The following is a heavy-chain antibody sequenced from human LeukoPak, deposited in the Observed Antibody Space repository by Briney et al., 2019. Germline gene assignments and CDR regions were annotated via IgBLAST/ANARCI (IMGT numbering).Heavy chain of an antibody. CDR1: GYNFTSYW. CDR3: ARGNYYDSSGLDAFDI. D-gene: IGHD3-22*01. Sequence: GESLKISCKGSGYNFTSYWIGWVRQMPGKGLEWMGIIYPGDSDTRYSPSFQGQVTISADKSISTAYLQWSSLKASDTAMYYCARGNYYDSSGLDAFDIWGQGTMVTVSS. CDR2: IYPGDSDT. J-gene: IGHJ3*02. V-gene: IGHV5-51*01.